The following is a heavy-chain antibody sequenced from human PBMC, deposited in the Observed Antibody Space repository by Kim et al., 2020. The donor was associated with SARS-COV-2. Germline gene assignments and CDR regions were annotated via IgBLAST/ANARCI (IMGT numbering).Heavy chain of an antibody. V-gene: IGHV5-51*01. CDR1: GYSFTNYW. J-gene: IGHJ4*02. Sequence: GGSLKISCKGSGYSFTNYWIAWVRQMPGKGLEWMGIIYPGDSDTRYSPSFQGQFTISADKSSSTANLQCSSLKASDPAMYYCASPRQSSGSLYDYLGPGTLFTVSS. CDR2: IYPGDSDT. CDR3: ASPRQSSGSLYDY. D-gene: IGHD6-19*01.